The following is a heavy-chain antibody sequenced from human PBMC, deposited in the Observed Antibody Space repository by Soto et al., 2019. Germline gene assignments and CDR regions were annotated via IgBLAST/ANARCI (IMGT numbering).Heavy chain of an antibody. D-gene: IGHD3-10*01. V-gene: IGHV1-18*04. J-gene: IGHJ4*02. CDR1: GYTFSNYG. Sequence: QVQLVQSGDEVKKSGASVKVSCKASGYTFSNYGISWVRQAPGQGLEWMGWISGYNGLTAYAQNVQGRVTMTIDTPTRTVFMELTSLRSHDTAVYYCARDEGIRGFDSWGQGTLVTVSS. CDR3: ARDEGIRGFDS. CDR2: ISGYNGLT.